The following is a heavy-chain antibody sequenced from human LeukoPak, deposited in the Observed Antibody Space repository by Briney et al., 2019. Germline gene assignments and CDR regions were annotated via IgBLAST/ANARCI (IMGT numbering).Heavy chain of an antibody. J-gene: IGHJ4*02. CDR1: GGSISSYY. D-gene: IGHD3-22*01. CDR3: AMSTYYYDSSGYYLDY. Sequence: PSETLSLTCTVSGGSISSYYWSWIRQPPGKGLEWIGCIYYSGSTNYNPSLKSRVTISVDTSKNQFSLKLSSVTAADTAVYYCAMSTYYYDSSGYYLDYWGQGTLVTVSS. V-gene: IGHV4-59*08. CDR2: IYYSGST.